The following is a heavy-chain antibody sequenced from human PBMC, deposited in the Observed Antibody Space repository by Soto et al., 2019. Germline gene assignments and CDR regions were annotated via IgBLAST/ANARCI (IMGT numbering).Heavy chain of an antibody. CDR1: GYSISSSNW. D-gene: IGHD2-15*01. CDR3: AKVLGYCSGGSCYSFFDY. J-gene: IGHJ4*02. V-gene: IGHV4-28*01. Sequence: SETLSLTCAVSGYSISSSNWWGWIRQPPGKGLEWIGYIYYSGSTNYNPSLKSRVTISVDTSKNQFSLKLSSVTAADTAVYYCAKVLGYCSGGSCYSFFDYWGQGTLVTVSS. CDR2: IYYSGST.